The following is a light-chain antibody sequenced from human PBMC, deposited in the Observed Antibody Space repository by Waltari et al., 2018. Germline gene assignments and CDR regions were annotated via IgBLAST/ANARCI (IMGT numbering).Light chain of an antibody. CDR3: QQYNNGRHT. J-gene: IGKJ4*01. V-gene: IGKV3-15*01. CDR2: GAS. CDR1: QSVSSN. Sequence: EIVMTQSPATLSVSPGERATLSCRASQSVSSNLARYQQKPCQAPRLLIHGASTRATGFPARFSGSGSGTEFTLTISSLQSEDFAVYYCQQYNNGRHTFGGGTKVEIK.